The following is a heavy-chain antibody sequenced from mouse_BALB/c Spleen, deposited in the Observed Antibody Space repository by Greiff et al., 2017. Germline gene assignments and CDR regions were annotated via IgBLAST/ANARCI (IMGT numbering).Heavy chain of an antibody. CDR2: ISYDGSN. J-gene: IGHJ4*01. D-gene: IGHD2-2*01. Sequence: EVQLVESGPGLVKPSQSLSLTCSVTGYSITSGYYWNWIRQFPGNKLEWMGYISYDGSNNYNPSLKNRISITRDTSKNQFFLKLNSVTTEDTATYYCAQSGYDNYYAMDYWGQGTSVTVSS. CDR3: AQSGYDNYYAMDY. CDR1: GYSITSGYY. V-gene: IGHV3-6*02.